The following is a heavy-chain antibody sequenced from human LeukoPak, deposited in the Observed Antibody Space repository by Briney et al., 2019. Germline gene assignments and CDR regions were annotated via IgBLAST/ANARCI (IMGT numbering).Heavy chain of an antibody. Sequence: ASVKVSCKASGYTFTSYDINWVRQATGQGLEWMGWMNPNSGNTGYAQKFQGRVTVTRNTSISTAYMELSSLRSEDTAVYYCARVCGRITIFGVVIRTYYFDYWGQGTLVTVSS. J-gene: IGHJ4*02. D-gene: IGHD3-3*01. CDR2: MNPNSGNT. CDR3: ARVCGRITIFGVVIRTYYFDY. V-gene: IGHV1-8*01. CDR1: GYTFTSYD.